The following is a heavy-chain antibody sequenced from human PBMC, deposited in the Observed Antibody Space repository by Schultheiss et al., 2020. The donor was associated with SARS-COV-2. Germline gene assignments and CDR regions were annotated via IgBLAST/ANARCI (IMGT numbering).Heavy chain of an antibody. CDR1: GGSISSYY. J-gene: IGHJ6*03. D-gene: IGHD3-3*01. V-gene: IGHV4-34*01. CDR2: INHSGST. Sequence: SETLSLTCTVSGGSISSYYWRWIRQPPGKGLEWIGEINHSGSTNYNPSLKSRVTISVDTSKNQFSLKLSSVTAADTAVYYCASCITIFGVPDYMDVWGKGTTVTVSS. CDR3: ASCITIFGVPDYMDV.